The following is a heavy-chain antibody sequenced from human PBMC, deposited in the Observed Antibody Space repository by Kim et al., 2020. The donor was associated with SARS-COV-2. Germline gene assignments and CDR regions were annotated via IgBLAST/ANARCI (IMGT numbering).Heavy chain of an antibody. V-gene: IGHV3-30*03. CDR2: LSSDESNE. Sequence: GGSLRLSCVASGFSFSDYGMHWVRQAPGRGLEWVAVLSSDESNENYADSVKGRFTISRDNTKNTLYLQMNSLRPEDTTVYYCARESGHTYGFNYALDVWGQGTTVTVSS. J-gene: IGHJ6*02. CDR1: GFSFSDYG. D-gene: IGHD5-18*01. CDR3: ARESGHTYGFNYALDV.